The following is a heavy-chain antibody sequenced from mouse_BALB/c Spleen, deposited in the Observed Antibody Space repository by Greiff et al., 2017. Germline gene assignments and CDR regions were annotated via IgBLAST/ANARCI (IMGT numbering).Heavy chain of an antibody. J-gene: IGHJ2*01. D-gene: IGHD4-1*01. CDR3: ASTGTNY. CDR1: GYSITSDYA. V-gene: IGHV3-2*02. CDR2: ISYSGST. Sequence: EVKLVESGPGLVKPSQSLSLTCTVTGYSITSDYAWNWIRQFPGNKLEWMGYISYSGSTSYNPSLKSRISITRDTSKNQFFLQLNSVTTEDTATYYCASTGTNYWGQGTTLTVSS.